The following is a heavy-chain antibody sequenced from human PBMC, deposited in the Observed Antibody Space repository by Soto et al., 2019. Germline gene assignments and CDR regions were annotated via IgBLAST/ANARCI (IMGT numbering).Heavy chain of an antibody. D-gene: IGHD2-2*01. CDR3: ARGRRVPAAMFTTSPQQYYYYYMDV. CDR2: MSPNSGNT. CDR1: GYTFTSYD. J-gene: IGHJ6*03. V-gene: IGHV1-8*01. Sequence: ASVKVSCKASGYTFTSYDINWVRQATGQGLEWMGWMSPNSGNTGYAQKFQGRVTMTRNTSISTAYMELSSLRSEDTAVYYCARGRRVPAAMFTTSPQQYYYYYMDVWGKGTTVTVSS.